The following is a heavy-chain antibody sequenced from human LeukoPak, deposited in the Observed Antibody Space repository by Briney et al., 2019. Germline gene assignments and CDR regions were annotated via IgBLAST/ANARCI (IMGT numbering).Heavy chain of an antibody. CDR1: GVIFSSVG. V-gene: IGHV3-30*02. CDR2: IRYEGSNK. J-gene: IGHJ5*02. Sequence: GGSLRLSCAASGVIFSSVGMHWVRQAPGKGLEWGAFIRYEGSNKYYADSVKGRINISRDNSKQTLYLQMKSPRAEGTAIYYCAKDRGDYTNWFDPWGQGTLVTVSS. D-gene: IGHD4-17*01. CDR3: AKDRGDYTNWFDP.